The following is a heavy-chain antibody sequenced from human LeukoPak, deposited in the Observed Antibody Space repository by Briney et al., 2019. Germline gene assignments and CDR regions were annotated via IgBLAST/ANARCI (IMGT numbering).Heavy chain of an antibody. Sequence: ASVKVSCKASGYTFTSYGISWVRQAPGQGLEWMGWISAYNGNTNYAQKLQGRVTMTTDTSTSTAYMELRSLRSDDTAVYYCARDLDPDIVVVPAATNFDYWGQGTLVTVSS. J-gene: IGHJ4*02. CDR1: GYTFTSYG. CDR2: ISAYNGNT. V-gene: IGHV1-18*01. CDR3: ARDLDPDIVVVPAATNFDY. D-gene: IGHD2-2*01.